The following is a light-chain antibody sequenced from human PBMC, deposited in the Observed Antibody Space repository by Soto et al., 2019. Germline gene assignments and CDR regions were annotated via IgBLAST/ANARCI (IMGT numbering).Light chain of an antibody. CDR3: QQYGTSEII. CDR1: QTLSNSF. CDR2: DTS. Sequence: IVLTQYPGTLSLSPGERATLSCRASQTLSNSFIAWYQQKPGQAPRLLIYDTSSRATGVPDRYSASGSGTDFTLTISRLEPEDFAVFFCQQYGTSEIIFGQGTRLEIK. V-gene: IGKV3-20*01. J-gene: IGKJ5*01.